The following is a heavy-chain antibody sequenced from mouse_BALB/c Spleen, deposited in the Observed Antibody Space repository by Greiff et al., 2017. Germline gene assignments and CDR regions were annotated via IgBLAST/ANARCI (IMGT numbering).Heavy chain of an antibody. CDR3: ARSGYDYSFAY. CDR1: GYTFTDYA. J-gene: IGHJ3*01. Sequence: QVQLQQSGAELVRPGVSVKISCKGSGYTFTDYAMHWVKQSHAKSLEWIGVISTYYGDANYNQKFKGKATMTVDKSSSTAYMELARLTSEDSAIYYCARSGYDYSFAYWGQGTLVTVSA. V-gene: IGHV1S137*01. CDR2: ISTYYGDA. D-gene: IGHD2-4*01.